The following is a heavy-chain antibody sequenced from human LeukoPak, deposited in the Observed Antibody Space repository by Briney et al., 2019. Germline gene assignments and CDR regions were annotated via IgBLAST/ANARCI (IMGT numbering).Heavy chain of an antibody. CDR2: ISGSGGST. D-gene: IGHD3-22*01. CDR1: GFTFSSYA. CDR3: AKVEDYCDSSGLFGG. J-gene: IGHJ4*02. Sequence: GGSLRLSCAASGFTFSSYAMSWVRQAPGKGLEWVSAISGSGGSTYYADSVKGRFTISKDNSKNTLYLQMNSLRAEDTAVYYCAKVEDYCDSSGLFGGWGQGTLVTVSS. V-gene: IGHV3-23*01.